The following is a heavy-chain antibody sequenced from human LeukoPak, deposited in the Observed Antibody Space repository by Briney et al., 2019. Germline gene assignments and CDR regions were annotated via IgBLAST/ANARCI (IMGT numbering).Heavy chain of an antibody. V-gene: IGHV4-31*03. CDR3: ARVGGSGSYYYYYYYYGMDV. CDR1: GGSISSGGYY. Sequence: PSETLSLTCTVSGGSISSGGYYWSWIRQHPGKGLEWIGYIYYSGSTYYNPSLKSRVTISVDTSKNQFSLKLSSVAAADTAVYYCARVGGSGSYYYYYYYYGMDVWGQGTTVTVSS. D-gene: IGHD3-10*01. CDR2: IYYSGST. J-gene: IGHJ6*02.